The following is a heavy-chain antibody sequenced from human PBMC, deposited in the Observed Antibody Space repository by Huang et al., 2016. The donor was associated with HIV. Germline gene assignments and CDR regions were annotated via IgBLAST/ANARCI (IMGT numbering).Heavy chain of an antibody. J-gene: IGHJ4*02. Sequence: EVQLLASGGGLVQPGGFLRLSCADSGFTFSSYAMSWVRQAAGKGLEWVSGMMDSGGITYYADSVKGRFTISRDNSKNTLYLQMNTLRAEDTAVYYCVVAANYFDYWGQGTLVTVSS. CDR1: GFTFSSYA. V-gene: IGHV3-23*01. CDR3: VVAANYFDY. D-gene: IGHD2-15*01. CDR2: MMDSGGIT.